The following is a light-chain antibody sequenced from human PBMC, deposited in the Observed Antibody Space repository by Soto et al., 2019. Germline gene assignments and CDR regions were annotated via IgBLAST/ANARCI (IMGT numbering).Light chain of an antibody. CDR1: QSVSSN. V-gene: IGKV3D-15*01. J-gene: IGKJ1*01. Sequence: EIVMTQSPATQSVSPGEGATLSCRASQSVSSNLAWYQQKPGQAPRLLIHEASTRATGIPARFSGSGSGTEFTLTISSLQSEDFAVYYCQQYSNWPRTFGQGTKVDIK. CDR3: QQYSNWPRT. CDR2: EAS.